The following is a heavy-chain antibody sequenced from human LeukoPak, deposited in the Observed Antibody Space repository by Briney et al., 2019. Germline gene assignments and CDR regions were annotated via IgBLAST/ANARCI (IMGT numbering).Heavy chain of an antibody. J-gene: IGHJ4*02. D-gene: IGHD3-3*01. Sequence: SETLSLTCTVSGGSISSRSYYWGWIRQPPGKGLEWIGSIYYSGSTYYNPSLKSRVTISVDTSKNQFSLKLSSVTAADTAVYYCASLRERSYYARGFDYWGQGTLVTVSS. CDR3: ASLRERSYYARGFDY. CDR2: IYYSGST. CDR1: GGSISSRSYY. V-gene: IGHV4-39*01.